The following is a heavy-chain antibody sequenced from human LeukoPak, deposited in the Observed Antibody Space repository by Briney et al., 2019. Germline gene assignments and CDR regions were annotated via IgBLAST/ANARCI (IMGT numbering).Heavy chain of an antibody. CDR3: AKKGQADDGGKPD. CDR1: GFTFSNYW. J-gene: IGHJ4*02. CDR2: IKGDGSSA. Sequence: PGGSLRLSCAASGFTFSNYWMHWVRQGPGRGLVWVSRIKGDGSSADYADSVKGRFTISRDNAENTLYLQMNNLRVDDTAVYYCAKKGQADDGGKPDWGQGTLVTVSS. V-gene: IGHV3-74*01.